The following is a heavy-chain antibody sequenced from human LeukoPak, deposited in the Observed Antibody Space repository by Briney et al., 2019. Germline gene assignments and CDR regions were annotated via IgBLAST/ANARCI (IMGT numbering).Heavy chain of an antibody. CDR2: INPNSGGT. J-gene: IGHJ4*02. CDR3: AKGTYYYGSGSFRMKERQYSFDY. CDR1: GYTFIGYY. D-gene: IGHD3-10*01. V-gene: IGHV1-2*02. Sequence: VASVKVSCKASGYTFIGYYMHWLRQAPGQGLLGMGWINPNSGGTNYEPKFQGRVTMTRDTSISTAYMELSRLRSDVTAVYYCAKGTYYYGSGSFRMKERQYSFDYWGQGTLVTVSS.